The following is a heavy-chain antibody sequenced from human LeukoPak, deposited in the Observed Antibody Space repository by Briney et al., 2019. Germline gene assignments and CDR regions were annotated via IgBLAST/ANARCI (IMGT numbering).Heavy chain of an antibody. J-gene: IGHJ5*02. CDR1: GFTFSSYG. V-gene: IGHV3-33*01. D-gene: IGHD2-15*01. CDR3: ARDLVVVAATDNWFDP. CDR2: ILFDGSKK. Sequence: PGGSLRLSCAASGFTFSSYGMHWVRQAPGKGLEWVAVILFDGSKKYYGDSVKGRFTISRDNSKNTLYLQMDSLRVEDTAVYYCARDLVVVAATDNWFDPWGQGTLVTVSS.